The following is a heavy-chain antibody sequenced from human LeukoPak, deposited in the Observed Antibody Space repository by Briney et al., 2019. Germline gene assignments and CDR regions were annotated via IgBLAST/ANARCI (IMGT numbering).Heavy chain of an antibody. CDR3: ARAYYVSGSYYFDF. CDR2: MTGSGDST. V-gene: IGHV3-23*01. CDR1: GLAFSSYA. J-gene: IGHJ4*02. D-gene: IGHD3-10*01. Sequence: GGSLRLSCAASGLAFSSYAMSWVRQAPGKGLGWVSGMTGSGDSTYYADSVKGRFTISRDISMNTLYLQMNTLRAEDTAVYYCARAYYVSGSYYFDFWGQGTLVTVSS.